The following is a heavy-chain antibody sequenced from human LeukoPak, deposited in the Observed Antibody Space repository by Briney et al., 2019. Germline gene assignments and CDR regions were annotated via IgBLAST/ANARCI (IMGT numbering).Heavy chain of an antibody. V-gene: IGHV3-23*01. CDR2: ISGSGGST. CDR1: GFTFSNCW. Sequence: GGSLRLSCAASGFTFSNCWMSWVRQAPGKGLKWVSAISGSGGSTYYADSVKGRFTISRDNSKNTLYLQMNSLRAEDTAVYYCAKGGAATWDWFDPWGQGTLVTVSS. D-gene: IGHD2-15*01. J-gene: IGHJ5*02. CDR3: AKGGAATWDWFDP.